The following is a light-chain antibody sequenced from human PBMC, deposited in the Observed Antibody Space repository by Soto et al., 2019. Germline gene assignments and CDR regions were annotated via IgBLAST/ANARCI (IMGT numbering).Light chain of an antibody. CDR2: DAS. J-gene: IGKJ2*01. V-gene: IGKV3-20*01. Sequence: EIVLTQSPGTLSLSPGERNTLSCRASHSVSTYVAWSQPKPGQAPRLLISDASGRATGIPDRISARASGTEFSLTISRLEPEDFAVYSCHQYDHTPPTFGQGT. CDR1: HSVSTY. CDR3: HQYDHTPPT.